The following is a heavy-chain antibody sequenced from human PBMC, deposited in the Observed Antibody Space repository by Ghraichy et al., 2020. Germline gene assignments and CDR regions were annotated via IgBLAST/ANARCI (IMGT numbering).Heavy chain of an antibody. CDR1: GFTFSSYS. V-gene: IGHV3-21*01. J-gene: IGHJ3*02. CDR2: ISSSSSYI. CDR3: ARDHRGDSSGYYFDAFDI. D-gene: IGHD3-22*01. Sequence: GGSLRLSCAASGFTFSSYSMNWVRQAPGKGLEWASSISSSSSYIYYADSVKGRFTISRDNAKNSLYLQMNSLRAEDTAVYYCARDHRGDSSGYYFDAFDIWGQGTMVTVSS.